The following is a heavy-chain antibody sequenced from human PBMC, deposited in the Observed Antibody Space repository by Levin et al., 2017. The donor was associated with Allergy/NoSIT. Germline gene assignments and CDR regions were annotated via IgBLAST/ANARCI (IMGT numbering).Heavy chain of an antibody. J-gene: IGHJ4*02. V-gene: IGHV3-53*01. D-gene: IGHD6-19*01. Sequence: GESLKISCTASGFTVSNHYMTWVRQAPGKGLEWVSVIYSGGSTYYADSVKGRFTISRDNSKNTLNLQMDSLRVEDTAVYYCARGQYSSGWYIDYWGQGTLVTVSS. CDR2: IYSGGST. CDR3: ARGQYSSGWYIDY. CDR1: GFTVSNHY.